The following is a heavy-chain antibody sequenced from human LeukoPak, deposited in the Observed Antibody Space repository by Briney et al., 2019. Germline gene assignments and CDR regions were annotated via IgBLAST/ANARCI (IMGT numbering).Heavy chain of an antibody. CDR3: AREDIVATILGTHYYYYGMDV. D-gene: IGHD5-12*01. J-gene: IGHJ6*02. CDR2: TYNRSKWYN. Sequence: SQTLSLTCAISGDSVSSNSAAWNWIRQSPSRGLEWLGRTYNRSKWYNDYAVSVKSRITINPDTSKNQFSLQLNSVTPEDTAVYYCAREDIVATILGTHYYYYGMDVWGQGTTVTVSS. CDR1: GDSVSSNSAA. V-gene: IGHV6-1*01.